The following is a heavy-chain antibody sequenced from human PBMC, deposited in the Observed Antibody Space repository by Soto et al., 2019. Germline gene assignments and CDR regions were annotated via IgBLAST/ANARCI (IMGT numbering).Heavy chain of an antibody. Sequence: QVQLVQSGAEVKKPGSSVKVSCKASGGTFSSYAISWVRQAPGQGLEWMGGIIPIFGTANYAQKFQGSVTIAADESTSTAYMELSSVRSEDTAVYYCARERAYYFDYGGHGTLVTGSS. CDR1: GGTFSSYA. V-gene: IGHV1-69*12. CDR3: ARERAYYFDY. CDR2: IIPIFGTA. J-gene: IGHJ4*01.